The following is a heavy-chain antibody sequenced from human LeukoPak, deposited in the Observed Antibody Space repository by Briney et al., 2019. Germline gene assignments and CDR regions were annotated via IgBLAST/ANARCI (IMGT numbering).Heavy chain of an antibody. CDR2: ISYDGSNK. D-gene: IGHD6-13*01. J-gene: IGHJ6*02. Sequence: PGGSLRLSCAASGFTFSSYAMHWVRQAPGKGLEWVAVISYDGSNKHYADSVKGRFTISRDNSKNTLYLQMNSLRAEDTAVYYCARAYSSSWYNYYYGMDVWGQGTTVTVSS. CDR3: ARAYSSSWYNYYYGMDV. CDR1: GFTFSSYA. V-gene: IGHV3-30*04.